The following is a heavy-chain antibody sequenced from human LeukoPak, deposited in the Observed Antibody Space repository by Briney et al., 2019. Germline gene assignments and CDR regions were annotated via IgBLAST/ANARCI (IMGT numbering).Heavy chain of an antibody. V-gene: IGHV7-4-1*02. CDR3: ARHDNDDDFDY. J-gene: IGHJ4*02. D-gene: IGHD3-16*01. CDR2: INMYTANP. Sequence: GAPVKVSCKASGYTFIRYAINWLRQVPGQGLEWMGWINMYTANPAYAQGFTERFVFSLDTSVSTAYLEISNLKAEDTAVYYCARHDNDDDFDYWGQGTLVTVSS. CDR1: GYTFIRYA.